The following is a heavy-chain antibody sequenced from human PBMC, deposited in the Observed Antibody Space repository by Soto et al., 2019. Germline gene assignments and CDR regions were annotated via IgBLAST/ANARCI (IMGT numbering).Heavy chain of an antibody. J-gene: IGHJ5*02. Sequence: QVQLVQSRAEVKKPGSSVKVSCKASGGTFSSYAISWVRQAAGQGLEWMGGIIPIFGTANYAQKFQGRVTITADKSTSTANMELSSLRSEDTAVYYCSRTVVVVAAGWFDPWGQGTLVTVSS. CDR3: SRTVVVVAAGWFDP. CDR1: GGTFSSYA. D-gene: IGHD2-15*01. V-gene: IGHV1-69*06. CDR2: IIPIFGTA.